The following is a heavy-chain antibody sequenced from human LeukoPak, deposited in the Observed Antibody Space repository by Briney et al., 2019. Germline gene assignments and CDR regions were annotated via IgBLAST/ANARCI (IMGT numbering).Heavy chain of an antibody. V-gene: IGHV1-18*01. CDR3: ARDTVAVAGKGGFDY. CDR1: GYTFTSYG. Sequence: GASVKVSCKASGYTFTSYGISWVRQAPGQGLEWMGWISAYNGNTNYAQKLQGRVTMTTDTSTSTAYMELRSLRSDDTAVYYCARDTVAVAGKGGFDYWGQGTLVTVSS. CDR2: ISAYNGNT. D-gene: IGHD6-19*01. J-gene: IGHJ4*02.